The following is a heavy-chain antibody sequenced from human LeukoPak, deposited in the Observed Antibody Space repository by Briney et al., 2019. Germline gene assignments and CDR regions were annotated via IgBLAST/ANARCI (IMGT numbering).Heavy chain of an antibody. J-gene: IGHJ4*02. CDR2: IYTSGNT. CDR1: GDSISTGSYY. Sequence: SQTLSLTCTVSGDSISTGSYYWSWIRQPAGKGLEWIGRIYTSGNTNYNPSLKSRVTISVDTSKNQFSLKLSSVTAADTAVYYCARGSHSSSWYYFDYWGQGTLVTVSS. D-gene: IGHD6-13*01. CDR3: ARGSHSSSWYYFDY. V-gene: IGHV4-61*02.